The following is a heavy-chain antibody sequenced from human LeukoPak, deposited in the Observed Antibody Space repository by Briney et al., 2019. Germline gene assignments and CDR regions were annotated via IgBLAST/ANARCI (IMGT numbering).Heavy chain of an antibody. CDR3: ARDSGRGDAFDM. CDR2: IHSSGGT. Sequence: SETLSLTCTVSGGSISFSSYYWGWIRQPPGRGLEWIGSIHSSGGTYHNPSLKSRVTISLDTSKNQFSLKLSSVTAADTAVYYCARDSGRGDAFDMWGQGTMVTVSS. V-gene: IGHV4-39*07. D-gene: IGHD6-25*01. J-gene: IGHJ3*02. CDR1: GGSISFSSYY.